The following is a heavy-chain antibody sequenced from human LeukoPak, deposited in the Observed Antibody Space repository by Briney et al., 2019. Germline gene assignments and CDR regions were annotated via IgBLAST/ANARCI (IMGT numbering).Heavy chain of an antibody. CDR1: GYSFTSYW. J-gene: IGHJ3*02. CDR3: ARQKGAYYYDSSGYGAFDI. D-gene: IGHD3-22*01. CDR2: IYPGDSDT. V-gene: IGHV5-51*01. Sequence: GESLKISCKGSGYSFTSYWIGWVRQMSGKGLEWMGIIYPGDSDTRYSPSFQGQVTISADKSISTAYLQWSSLKASDTAMYYCARQKGAYYYDSSGYGAFDIWGQGTMVTVSS.